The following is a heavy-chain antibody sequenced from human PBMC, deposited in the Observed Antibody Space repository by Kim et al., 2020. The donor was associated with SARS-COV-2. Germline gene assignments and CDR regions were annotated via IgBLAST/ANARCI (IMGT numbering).Heavy chain of an antibody. Sequence: GGSLRLSCAASGFTFSSYAMSWVRQAPGKGLEWVSAISGSGGSTYYADSVKGRFTISRDNSKNTLYLQMNSLRAEDTAVYYCAKVPKSLPRRSGGGSVQFDCWGQGTMVTVSS. CDR1: GFTFSSYA. V-gene: IGHV3-23*01. J-gene: IGHJ4*02. CDR3: AKVPKSLPRRSGGGSVQFDC. D-gene: IGHD2-15*01. CDR2: ISGSGGST.